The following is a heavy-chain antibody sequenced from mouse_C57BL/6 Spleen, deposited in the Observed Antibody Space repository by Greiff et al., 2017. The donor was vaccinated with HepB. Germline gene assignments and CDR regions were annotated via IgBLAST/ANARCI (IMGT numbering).Heavy chain of an antibody. D-gene: IGHD2-14*01. CDR2: ISYDGSN. CDR3: ASGTTPVEGGYFDV. J-gene: IGHJ1*03. Sequence: EVKLQESGPGLVKPSQSLSLTCSVTGYSITSGYYWNWIRQFPGNKLEWMGYISYDGSNNYNPSLKNRISITRDTTQNQFFLKLNSVTTEDTATYYWASGTTPVEGGYFDVWGTGTTVTVSS. CDR1: GYSITSGYY. V-gene: IGHV3-6*01.